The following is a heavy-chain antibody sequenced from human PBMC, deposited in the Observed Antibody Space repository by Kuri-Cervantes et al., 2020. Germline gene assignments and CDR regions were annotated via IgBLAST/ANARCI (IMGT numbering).Heavy chain of an antibody. J-gene: IGHJ5*02. D-gene: IGHD1-26*01. CDR2: ISSSGSTI. V-gene: IGHV3-11*01. CDR3: AKRGSGITGWFDP. CDR1: GFTFSDYY. Sequence: GESLKISCAASGFTFSDYYMSWIRQAPGKGLEWVSYISSSGSTIYYADSVKGRFTISRDNSKNTLYLQMNSLRAEDTAVYYCAKRGSGITGWFDPWGQGTLVTVSS.